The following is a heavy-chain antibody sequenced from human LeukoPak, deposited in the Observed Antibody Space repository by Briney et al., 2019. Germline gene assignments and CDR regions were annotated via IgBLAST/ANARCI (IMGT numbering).Heavy chain of an antibody. CDR3: ARAPGSFVAPVDY. J-gene: IGHJ4*02. D-gene: IGHD3-10*01. CDR1: GHTFTGYY. Sequence: ASVKVSCKASGHTFTGYYMHWVRQAPGQGLEWMGWINPNNGATNYAQKFQGRVTMTRDTSISTAYLELSSLISDDTAVYYCARAPGSFVAPVDYWGQGTLVTVSS. V-gene: IGHV1-2*02. CDR2: INPNNGAT.